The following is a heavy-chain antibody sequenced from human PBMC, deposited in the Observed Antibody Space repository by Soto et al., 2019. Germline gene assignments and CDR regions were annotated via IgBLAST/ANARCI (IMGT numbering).Heavy chain of an antibody. CDR2: IVPSLDTT. V-gene: IGHV1-69*11. CDR1: GGTFSSSG. D-gene: IGHD2-21*01. CDR3: ARWPQARYTVGPYAGDV. Sequence: QVHLVQSGTEVKKPGSSVKVSCKASGGTFSSSGFSWVRQAPGQGLEWMGMIVPSLDTTNYAEKFQARVTITADEVTSTAYMELRSLRSEDTAVYYCARWPQARYTVGPYAGDVWGQGTRVIVSS. J-gene: IGHJ6*02.